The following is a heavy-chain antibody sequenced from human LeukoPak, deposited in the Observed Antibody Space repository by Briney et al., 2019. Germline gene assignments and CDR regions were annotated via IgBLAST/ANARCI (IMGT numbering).Heavy chain of an antibody. CDR2: INPNSGGT. Sequence: ASVKVSCKASGYTFTGYYMHWVPHAPGQGLEWMGWINPNSGGTNYTQKFQGRVTMTRDTSISTAYMELSTLRSDDTAVYYCARGPVPVPSDIVVVPAAIGGIDYYYYMDVWGKGTTVTVSS. D-gene: IGHD2-2*02. J-gene: IGHJ6*03. V-gene: IGHV1-2*02. CDR3: ARGPVPVPSDIVVVPAAIGGIDYYYYMDV. CDR1: GYTFTGYY.